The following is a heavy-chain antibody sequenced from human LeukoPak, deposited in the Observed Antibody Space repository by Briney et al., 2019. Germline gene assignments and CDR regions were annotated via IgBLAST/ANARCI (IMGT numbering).Heavy chain of an antibody. CDR2: FDPEYKKS. J-gene: IGHJ4*02. CDR1: GYTLTKLS. V-gene: IGHV1-24*01. CDR3: ATDLATVVIVTNF. Sequence: GASVTVSCKISGYTLTKLSMHWVRQAPGKGLEWMGGFDPEYKKSIYEQKFEGRVTMTEDTSTDTAYMELSSLRSEDTAVYYCATDLATVVIVTNFWGQGTLVTVSS. D-gene: IGHD4-23*01.